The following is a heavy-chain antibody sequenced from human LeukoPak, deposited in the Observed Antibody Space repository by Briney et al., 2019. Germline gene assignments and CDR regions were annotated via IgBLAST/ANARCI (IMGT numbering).Heavy chain of an antibody. CDR2: IYHSGSA. CDR3: ASRVVYYGMDV. J-gene: IGHJ6*02. V-gene: IGHV4-4*02. D-gene: IGHD3-3*01. Sequence: SGTLSLTCAVSGGSISGGNWWSWVRQPPGKGLEWIGEIYHSGSANYNPSLKSLVTMSVDKSKNQFSLNLSSVTAADTAVYYCASRVVYYGMDVWGQGTTVTVSS. CDR1: GGSISGGNW.